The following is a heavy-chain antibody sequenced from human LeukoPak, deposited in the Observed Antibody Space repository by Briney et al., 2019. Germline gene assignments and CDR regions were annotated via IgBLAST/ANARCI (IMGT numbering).Heavy chain of an antibody. Sequence: SETLSLTCTVSGGSISSYYWSWIRQPPGKGLEWIAYMYYSGSTNYNPSLKSRVTISVDTSKNQCSLKLSFVTAADTAVYYCARSGYPGYYFDYWGQGALVTVSS. D-gene: IGHD3-9*01. CDR2: MYYSGST. CDR3: ARSGYPGYYFDY. CDR1: GGSISSYY. V-gene: IGHV4-59*01. J-gene: IGHJ4*02.